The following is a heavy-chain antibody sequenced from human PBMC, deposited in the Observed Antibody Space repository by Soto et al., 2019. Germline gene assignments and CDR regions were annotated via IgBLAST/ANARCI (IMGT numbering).Heavy chain of an antibody. D-gene: IGHD1-26*01. CDR3: ARGDRGAFDI. CDR1: GFTFSYYW. V-gene: IGHV3-74*01. J-gene: IGHJ3*02. CDR2: IHSDGSSI. Sequence: EVQLVESGGGLVRPGGSLRLSCAASGFTFSYYWMHWVRQAPGKGLVWVSCIHSDGSSISYADFVQGRFIISRDNARNTVDLQMNLVIVGVTAVYSCARGDRGAFDIWGQATVVTVS.